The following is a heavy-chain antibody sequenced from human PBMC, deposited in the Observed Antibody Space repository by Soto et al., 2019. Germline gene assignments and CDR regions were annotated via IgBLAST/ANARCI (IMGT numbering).Heavy chain of an antibody. Sequence: SETLSLTCTVSGGSISSYYWSWIRQPPGKGLEWIGYIYYSGSTNYNPSLKSRVTISVDTSKNQFSLKLSSVTAADTAVYYCARISTVVVVAATPGAFDIWGQGTMVTVSS. CDR3: ARISTVVVVAATPGAFDI. V-gene: IGHV4-59*08. J-gene: IGHJ3*02. CDR2: IYYSGST. CDR1: GGSISSYY. D-gene: IGHD2-15*01.